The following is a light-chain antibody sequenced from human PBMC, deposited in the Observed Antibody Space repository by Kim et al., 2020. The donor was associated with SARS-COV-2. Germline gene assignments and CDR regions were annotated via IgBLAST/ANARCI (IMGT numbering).Light chain of an antibody. V-gene: IGLV3-21*04. Sequence: SYELTQPPSVSVAPGKTARITCGGNNIGTKSVHWYQQRPGQAPVLVIYYDRDRPSGIPERFSGSNSGNTATLIISRVEAGDEADYSCQVWDTNGDRPVFGGGTQLTVL. J-gene: IGLJ2*01. CDR2: YDR. CDR1: NIGTKS. CDR3: QVWDTNGDRPV.